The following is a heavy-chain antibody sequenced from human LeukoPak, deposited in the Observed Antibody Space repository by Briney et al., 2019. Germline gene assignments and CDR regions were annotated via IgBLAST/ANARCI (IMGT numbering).Heavy chain of an antibody. CDR1: GGSISSYY. J-gene: IGHJ3*02. CDR2: IYSSGST. CDR3: AKGSRDLEACDI. V-gene: IGHV4-4*07. D-gene: IGHD1-1*01. Sequence: SETLSLTCTVSGGSISSYYWSWIRQPAGKGLEWIGRIYSSGSTNYNPSLKSRVTMSVDTSKNQFSLKLTSVTAADTAVYYCAKGSRDLEACDIWGQGTMVTVSS.